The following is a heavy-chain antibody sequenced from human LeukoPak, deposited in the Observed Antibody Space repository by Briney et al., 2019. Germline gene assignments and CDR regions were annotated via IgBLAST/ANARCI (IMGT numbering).Heavy chain of an antibody. J-gene: IGHJ5*02. V-gene: IGHV1-8*01. CDR2: MNPNSGNT. Sequence: ASVKVSCKASGDTFTSYDINWVRQATGQGLEWMGWMNPNSGNTGYAQKFQGRVTMTRNTSISTAYMELRSLRSEDTAVYYCARGQDNWNYENWFDPWGQGTLVTVSS. CDR3: ARGQDNWNYENWFDP. CDR1: GDTFTSYD. D-gene: IGHD1-7*01.